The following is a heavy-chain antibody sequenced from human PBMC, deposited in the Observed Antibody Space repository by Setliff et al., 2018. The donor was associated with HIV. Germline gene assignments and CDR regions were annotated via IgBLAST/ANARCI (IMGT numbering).Heavy chain of an antibody. V-gene: IGHV4-61*01. Sequence: PSETLSLTCTVSGGSVGSGSYYWSWVRQPPGKGLEWIGYIYYTGSTNYNPSLKSRLTMTADRSTDTAYMELSGLRSEDTAIYYCVLYSTGASRFDYWGQGTLVTVSS. J-gene: IGHJ4*02. CDR1: GGSVGSGSYY. CDR3: VLYSTGASRFDY. CDR2: IYYTGST. D-gene: IGHD2-8*01.